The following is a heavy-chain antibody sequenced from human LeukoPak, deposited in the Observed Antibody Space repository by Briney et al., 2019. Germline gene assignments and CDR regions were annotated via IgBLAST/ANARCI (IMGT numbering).Heavy chain of an antibody. D-gene: IGHD3-10*02. J-gene: IGHJ4*02. CDR1: GFNFHRYT. CDR2: AGWAAGTT. Sequence: GGSLRLSCATSGFNFHRYTIHWVRQAPGKGLEWVSLAGWAAGTTYYSDSVRGRFIISRDSGRNSVYLQMNSLTTDDTAFYFCAKELDTMFFDYWGQGALVTVSS. CDR3: AKELDTMFFDY. V-gene: IGHV3-43*01.